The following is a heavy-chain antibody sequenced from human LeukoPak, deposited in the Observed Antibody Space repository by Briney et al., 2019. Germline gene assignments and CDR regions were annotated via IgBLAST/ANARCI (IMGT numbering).Heavy chain of an antibody. CDR2: IYTSGST. V-gene: IGHV4-61*02. CDR1: GGSISSGSYY. D-gene: IGHD6-13*01. CDR3: ARDTGYSSSCFDY. J-gene: IGHJ4*02. Sequence: PSQTLSLTCTVSGGSISSGSYYWSWIRQPAGKGLEWIGRIYTSGSTNYNPSLKSRVTISVDTSKNQFSLKLSSVTAADTAVYYCARDTGYSSSCFDYWGQGTLVTVSS.